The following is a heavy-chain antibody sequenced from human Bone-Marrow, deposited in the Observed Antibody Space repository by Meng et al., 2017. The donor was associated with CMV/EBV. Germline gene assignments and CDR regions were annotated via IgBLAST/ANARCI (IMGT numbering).Heavy chain of an antibody. CDR1: AFTVTNNY. V-gene: IGHV3-66*01. J-gene: IGHJ4*02. D-gene: IGHD6-19*01. CDR2: IYSSSST. Sequence: GESLKISCAASAFTVTNNYMSWVRQAPGKGLEWVSVIYSSSSTYYADSVKGRFTVSRDNSKNTLYLQMNSLRAEDTAVYYCARGVAGSYWGQGTLVTVSS. CDR3: ARGVAGSY.